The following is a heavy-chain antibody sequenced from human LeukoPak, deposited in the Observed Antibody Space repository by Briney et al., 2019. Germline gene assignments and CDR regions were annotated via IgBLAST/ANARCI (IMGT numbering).Heavy chain of an antibody. J-gene: IGHJ4*02. V-gene: IGHV4-39*01. CDR1: GGSISSSSYY. Sequence: SETLSLTCTVSGGSISSSSYYWGWIRQPPGKGLEWIGSIYYSGSIYYNPSLESRVTISVDTSKNQFSLKLSSVTAANTAVYYCASLRERSYYARGFDYWGQGTLVTVSS. CDR3: ASLRERSYYARGFDY. CDR2: IYYSGSI. D-gene: IGHD3-3*01.